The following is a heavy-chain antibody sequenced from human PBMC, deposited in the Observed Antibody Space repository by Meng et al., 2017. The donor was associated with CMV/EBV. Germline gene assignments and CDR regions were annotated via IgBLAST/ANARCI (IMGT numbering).Heavy chain of an antibody. CDR3: ARVDPNYYFYGMDV. CDR2: IYYSGSP. V-gene: IGHV4-39*07. J-gene: IGHJ6*02. Sequence: SETLSLTCTVSGGSISSSSYYWGWLRQPPGKGLEWVGTIYYSGSPYYNPSLQSRVTISVGTSKNQFSLKLSFVTAADTAVYYCARVDPNYYFYGMDVWGQGTTVTVSS. CDR1: GGSISSSSYY.